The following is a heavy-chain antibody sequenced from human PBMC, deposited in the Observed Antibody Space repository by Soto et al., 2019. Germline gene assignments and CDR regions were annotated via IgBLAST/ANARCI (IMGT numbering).Heavy chain of an antibody. Sequence: EVQLVESGGGLVKPGGSLRVSCAASGFTFSNAWMRWVRQAPGKGLEWVGHIKSKTDGGTTDYAAPVKGRFTISRDDWKTTLYLQMNSLKTEDTAVYYCTTDFPKWLRLPVETHWGQGTLVTVSS. V-gene: IGHV3-15*01. D-gene: IGHD5-12*01. J-gene: IGHJ4*02. CDR3: TTDFPKWLRLPVETH. CDR2: IKSKTDGGTT. CDR1: GFTFSNAW.